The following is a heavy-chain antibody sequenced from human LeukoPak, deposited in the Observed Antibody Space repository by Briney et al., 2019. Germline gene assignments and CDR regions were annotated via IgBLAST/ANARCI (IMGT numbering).Heavy chain of an antibody. D-gene: IGHD4-23*01. CDR2: VTDSGRSL. V-gene: IGHV3-23*01. J-gene: IGHJ4*02. CDR1: RFTFGNFA. Sequence: GGSLRLSCAASRFTFGNFAMSWVRQAPGQGLEWISTVTDSGRSLFYADSVRGRFTISRDNSNNTLFLHLHSLRAEDTAFYYCAKHPGPYGANPFEHLGRGALVTVSS. CDR3: AKHPGPYGANPFEH.